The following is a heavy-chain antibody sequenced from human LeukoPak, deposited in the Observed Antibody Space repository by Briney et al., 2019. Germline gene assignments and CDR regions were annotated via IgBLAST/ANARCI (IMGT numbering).Heavy chain of an antibody. CDR3: ASSSGWYGSWFDP. Sequence: VASVKVSCKASGYTFTGYYMHWVRQAPGQGLEWMGWINPNNGVTKYAQKFQGRVTMTRDTSISTGYMELSRLTSDDTAVYYCASSSGWYGSWFDPWGQGTLVTVS. CDR2: INPNNGVT. D-gene: IGHD6-19*01. CDR1: GYTFTGYY. J-gene: IGHJ5*02. V-gene: IGHV1-2*02.